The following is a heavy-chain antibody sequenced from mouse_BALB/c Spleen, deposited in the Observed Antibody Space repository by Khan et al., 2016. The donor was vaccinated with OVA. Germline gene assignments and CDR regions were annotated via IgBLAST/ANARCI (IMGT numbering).Heavy chain of an antibody. CDR1: GFSFSSYS. V-gene: IGHV5-6-4*01. J-gene: IGHJ2*01. CDR2: ISSGGTYT. CDR3: PMQRGYYRHNHYFDY. D-gene: IGHD2-3*01. Sequence: EVQLVESGGGLVRPGGSLKLTCAASGFSFSSYSMSWVRQTPEKRLEWVATISSGGTYTYYPASVKGRITISRDTAKKTLFLQMSSLTPEETTKFYCPMQRGYYRHNHYFDYWGQGTTLTVSS.